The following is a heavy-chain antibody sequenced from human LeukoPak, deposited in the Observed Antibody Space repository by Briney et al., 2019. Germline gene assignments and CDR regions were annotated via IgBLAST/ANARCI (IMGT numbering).Heavy chain of an antibody. CDR1: GFTFSNAW. CDR3: TTCIPKLRYFDWLEY. D-gene: IGHD3-9*01. J-gene: IGHJ4*02. Sequence: GGSLRLSCAASGFTFSNAWMSWVRQAPGMGLEWVGRIKSKTDGGTTDYAAPVKGRFTISRDDSKNTLYLQMNSLKTEDTAVYYCTTCIPKLRYFDWLEYWGQGTLVTVSS. V-gene: IGHV3-15*01. CDR2: IKSKTDGGTT.